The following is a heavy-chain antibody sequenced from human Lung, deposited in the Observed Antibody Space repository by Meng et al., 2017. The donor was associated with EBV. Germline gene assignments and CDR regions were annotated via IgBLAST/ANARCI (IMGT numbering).Heavy chain of an antibody. Sequence: LGEAGGGVVQPWRSLRLSCAASGFTFSSYAMHWVRQAPGKGLEWVAVISYDGSNKYYADSVKGRFTISRDNSKNTLYLQMNSLRAEDTAVYYCARDRVQLWFSWGQGTLVTVSS. D-gene: IGHD5-18*01. CDR2: ISYDGSNK. CDR3: ARDRVQLWFS. CDR1: GFTFSSYA. V-gene: IGHV3-30-3*01. J-gene: IGHJ5*02.